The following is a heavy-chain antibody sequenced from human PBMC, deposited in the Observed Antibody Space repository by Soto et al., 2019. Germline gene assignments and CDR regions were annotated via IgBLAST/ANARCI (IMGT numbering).Heavy chain of an antibody. CDR2: VTVSSNGI. Sequence: EVQLVESGGGLVQPGGSLRLSCAASGFTFSSYSMNWVRRAPGKGLEWVSHVTVSSNGIYYTDSVKGRFTISRDNAKNSLYLQMNSLRDEDTAVYYCARDSSYAFDIWGPGTMVTVSS. CDR3: ARDSSYAFDI. V-gene: IGHV3-48*02. CDR1: GFTFSSYS. J-gene: IGHJ3*02.